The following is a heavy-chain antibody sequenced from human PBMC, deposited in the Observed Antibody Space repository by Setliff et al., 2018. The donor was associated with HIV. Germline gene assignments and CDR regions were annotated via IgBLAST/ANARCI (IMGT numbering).Heavy chain of an antibody. V-gene: IGHV4-34*01. CDR1: GESFSGYY. CDR2: INHSGST. D-gene: IGHD4-17*01. CDR3: ARESPNGGDYILTTYYMGV. Sequence: SETLSLTCVVYGESFSGYYWSWIRQPPGKGLEWIGEINHSGSTNYNPSRKSRVTISLDTSKNQFSLNLSSVTAADTAVYYCARESPNGGDYILTTYYMGVWGKGTTVTVSS. J-gene: IGHJ6*03.